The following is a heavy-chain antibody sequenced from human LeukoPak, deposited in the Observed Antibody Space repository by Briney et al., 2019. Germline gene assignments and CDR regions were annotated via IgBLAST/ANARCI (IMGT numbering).Heavy chain of an antibody. Sequence: PGGSLRLSCAASGFTFSSYGMHWVRQAPGKGLEWVAFIRYDGSNKYYADSVKGRFTISRDNSKTTLYLQMNSLRAEDTAVYYCAKDIAVSGIYYYYYIDVWGKGTTVTVSS. J-gene: IGHJ6*03. V-gene: IGHV3-30*02. CDR2: IRYDGSNK. CDR3: AKDIAVSGIYYYYYIDV. D-gene: IGHD6-19*01. CDR1: GFTFSSYG.